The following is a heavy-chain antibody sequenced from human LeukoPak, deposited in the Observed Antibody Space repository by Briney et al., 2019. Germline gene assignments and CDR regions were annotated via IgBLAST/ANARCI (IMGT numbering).Heavy chain of an antibody. D-gene: IGHD3-9*01. J-gene: IGHJ4*02. CDR2: FDPENGDT. CDR3: ARGYFDWFLLDY. V-gene: IGHV1-24*01. CDR1: GYTLTELS. Sequence: ASVKVSCNVSGYTLTELSIHWVRQAPGKGLEWMGGFDPENGDTIYAQRFEGRVTMTQETSTDTAYMELSRLRSDDTAVYYCARGYFDWFLLDYWGQGTLVTVSS.